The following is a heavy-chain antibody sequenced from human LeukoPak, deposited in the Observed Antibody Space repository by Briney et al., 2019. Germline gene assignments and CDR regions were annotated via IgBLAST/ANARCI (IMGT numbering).Heavy chain of an antibody. CDR1: GFTFSSYS. CDR3: AKVYGDYLFNDY. D-gene: IGHD4-17*01. CDR2: ISSSSSYI. J-gene: IGHJ4*02. Sequence: GGSLRLSCAASGFTFSSYSMNWVRQAPGKGLEWVSSISSSSSYIYYADSVKGRFTISRDNAKNSLYLQMNSLRAEDTAVYYCAKVYGDYLFNDYWGQGTLVTVSS. V-gene: IGHV3-21*04.